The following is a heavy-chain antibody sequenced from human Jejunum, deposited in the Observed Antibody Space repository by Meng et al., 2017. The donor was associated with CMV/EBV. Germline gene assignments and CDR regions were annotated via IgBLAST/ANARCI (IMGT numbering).Heavy chain of an antibody. CDR1: GGTISGYY. CDR3: ARECVGEAYDCQWNYWFDP. Sequence: VPLDEAGPGLVRSSETLSLTCSVSGGTISGYYWSWVRQPAGKRLEWIRRFHPGGTTNYNPSLENRITVSVDSSKNQFFLKLTSVTAADTAIYYCARECVGEAYDCQWNYWFDPWGRGTLVTVSS. CDR2: FHPGGTT. J-gene: IGHJ5*02. V-gene: IGHV4-4*07. D-gene: IGHD3-16*01.